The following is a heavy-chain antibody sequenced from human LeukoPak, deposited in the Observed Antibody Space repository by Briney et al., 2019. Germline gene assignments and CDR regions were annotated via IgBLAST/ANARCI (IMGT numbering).Heavy chain of an antibody. Sequence: ASVKVSCKASGYIFTSYGISWVRQAPGQGLEWMGWISGDNGKTKYAQKLQGRVTMTTDTSTSTAYMELRSLRSDDTAVYYCARLDTFTAPDYWGQGTLVTVSS. CDR3: ARLDTFTAPDY. CDR2: ISGDNGKT. CDR1: GYIFTSYG. D-gene: IGHD3-16*01. J-gene: IGHJ4*02. V-gene: IGHV1-18*01.